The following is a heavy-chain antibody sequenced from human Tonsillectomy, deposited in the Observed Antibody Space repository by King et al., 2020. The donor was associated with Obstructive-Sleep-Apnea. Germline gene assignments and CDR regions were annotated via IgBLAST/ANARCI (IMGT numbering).Heavy chain of an antibody. D-gene: IGHD5-12*01. CDR3: AARIVATITYYYSGMDV. CDR2: IYYSGST. CDR1: GGSISSSSYY. Sequence: QLQESGPGLVKPSETLSLTCTVSGGSISSSSYYWGWIRQPPGKGLEWIGRIYYSGSTYYNPSLKSRVTLSVDTATNQVSLTLSSVTSADTAVYYCAARIVATITYYYSGMDVWGQGTTVTVSS. V-gene: IGHV4-39*07. J-gene: IGHJ6*02.